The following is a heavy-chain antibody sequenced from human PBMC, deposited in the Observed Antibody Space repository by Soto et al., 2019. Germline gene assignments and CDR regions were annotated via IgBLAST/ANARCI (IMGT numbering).Heavy chain of an antibody. CDR1: GGTFSSYA. CDR3: AGGRGGGWHYCSGGSCYSGHFDY. D-gene: IGHD2-15*01. CDR2: IIPIFGTA. Sequence: ASVKVSCKASGGTFSSYAISWVRQAPGQGLEWMGGIIPIFGTANYAQKFQGRVTITADESTSTAYMELSSLRSEDTAVYYCAGGRGGGWHYCSGGSCYSGHFDYWGQGTLVTVSS. J-gene: IGHJ4*02. V-gene: IGHV1-69*13.